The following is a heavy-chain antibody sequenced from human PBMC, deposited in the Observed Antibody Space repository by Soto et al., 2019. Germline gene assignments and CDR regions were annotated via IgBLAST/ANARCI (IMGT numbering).Heavy chain of an antibody. Sequence: SETLSLTCTVSGGSISSYYWSWIRQPPGKGLEWIGYIYYSGSTNYNPSLKSRVTISVDTSKNQFSLKLSSVTAAETAVYYCERGGEAISAYYYGMDVWGQGTTVTVSS. CDR1: GGSISSYY. CDR3: ERGGEAISAYYYGMDV. V-gene: IGHV4-59*01. CDR2: IYYSGST. J-gene: IGHJ6*02. D-gene: IGHD2-2*02.